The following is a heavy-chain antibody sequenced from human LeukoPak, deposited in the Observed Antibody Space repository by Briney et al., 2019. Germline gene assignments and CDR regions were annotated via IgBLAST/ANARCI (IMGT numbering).Heavy chain of an antibody. J-gene: IGHJ6*03. Sequence: GASVKVSCKASGGTFSSYAISWVRQAPGQGLEWMGGIIPIFGTANYAQKFQGRVTITTDESTSTAYMELSSLRSEDTAVYYCAGDGFEYSTHYYMDVWGKGTTVTVSS. V-gene: IGHV1-69*05. CDR2: IIPIFGTA. CDR3: AGDGFEYSTHYYMDV. CDR1: GGTFSSYA. D-gene: IGHD4-11*01.